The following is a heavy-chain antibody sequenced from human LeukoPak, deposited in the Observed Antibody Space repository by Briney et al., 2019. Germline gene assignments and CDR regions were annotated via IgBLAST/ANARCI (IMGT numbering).Heavy chain of an antibody. CDR1: GGSISSSSYY. D-gene: IGHD3-10*01. V-gene: IGHV4-39*07. CDR3: ARRRGITMVRGAQYYFDY. Sequence: SETLSLTCTVSGGSISSSSYYWGWIRQPPGKGLEWIGEINHSGSTNYNPSLKSRVTISVDTSKNQFSLKLSSVTAADTAVYYCARRRGITMVRGAQYYFDYWGQGTLVTVSS. CDR2: INHSGST. J-gene: IGHJ4*02.